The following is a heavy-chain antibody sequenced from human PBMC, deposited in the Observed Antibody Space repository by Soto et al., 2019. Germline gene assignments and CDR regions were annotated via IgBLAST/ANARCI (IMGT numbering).Heavy chain of an antibody. D-gene: IGHD3-10*01. Sequence: PSETLYLTCVVSGVSFCDYHWSWIRQPPGKGLEWIGEIDHRGSTNYNPSLKSRVSIAIDTSKNQFSLKLSSVTAADTGVYYCAREAGSFDHWGQGTLVTVSS. CDR3: AREAGSFDH. J-gene: IGHJ4*02. CDR1: GVSFCDYH. CDR2: IDHRGST. V-gene: IGHV4-34*01.